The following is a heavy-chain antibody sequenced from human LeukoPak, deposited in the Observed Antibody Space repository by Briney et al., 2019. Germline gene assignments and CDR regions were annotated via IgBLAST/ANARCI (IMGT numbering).Heavy chain of an antibody. CDR2: INPSGGST. J-gene: IGHJ4*02. Sequence: ASVKVSCKASGYTFTSYYMHWVRQAPGQGLEWMGIINPSGGSTSYAQKFQGRVTMTRDTSTSTVYMELSSLRSEDTAVYYCARSQARGLVLRFLLGYWGQGTLVTVSS. CDR3: ARSQARGLVLRFLLGY. CDR1: GYTFTSYY. V-gene: IGHV1-46*01. D-gene: IGHD3-3*01.